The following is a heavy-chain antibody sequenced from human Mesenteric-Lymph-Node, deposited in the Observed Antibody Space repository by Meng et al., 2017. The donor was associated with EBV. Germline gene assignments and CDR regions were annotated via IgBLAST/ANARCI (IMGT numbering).Heavy chain of an antibody. CDR2: IYYSGST. J-gene: IGHJ5*02. CDR3: ARGGSLGGSYAP. V-gene: IGHV4-39*07. CDR1: GGSISTSNYY. D-gene: IGHD1-26*01. Sequence: RLQEPGPGLVKPSETLSLPCTVSGGSISTSNYYWGWIRQPPGKGLEWIGSIYYSGSTYYNPSLKSRVTISVDTSKNQFSLKLSSVTAADTAVYYCARGGSLGGSYAPWGQGTLVTVSS.